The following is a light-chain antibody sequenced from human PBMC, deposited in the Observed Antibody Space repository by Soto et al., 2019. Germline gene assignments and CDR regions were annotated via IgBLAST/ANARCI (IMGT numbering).Light chain of an antibody. V-gene: IGLV2-14*02. J-gene: IGLJ1*01. Sequence: QSDLTQPASVSGSPGQSITISCTGTSSDVGSYNLVSWYQQHPGKAPKLMIYEGSKRPSGVSNRFSGSKSGNTASLTISGLQAEDEAEYYCSSYTNINTRACVFGTGTKVTVL. CDR2: EGS. CDR1: SSDVGSYNL. CDR3: SSYTNINTRACV.